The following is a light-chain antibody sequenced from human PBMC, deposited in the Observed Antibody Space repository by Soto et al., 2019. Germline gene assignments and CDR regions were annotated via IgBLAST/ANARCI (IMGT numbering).Light chain of an antibody. CDR1: NSNIGNNY. CDR3: GTWDRSRNWV. J-gene: IGLJ3*02. V-gene: IGLV1-51*01. CDR2: DNL. Sequence: QSLLRQSPSVSAAPGQKVSISCTGSNSNIGNNYVSWYQQLPGTAPKLLIYDNLKRPSGIPDRFSGSKSGTSSALVITGLQTGDEADYYCGTWDRSRNWVFYGGTQQTV.